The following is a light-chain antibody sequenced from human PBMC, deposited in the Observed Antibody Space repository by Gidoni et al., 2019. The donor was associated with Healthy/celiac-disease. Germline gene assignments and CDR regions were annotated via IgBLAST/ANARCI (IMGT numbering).Light chain of an antibody. CDR3: QAWDSSTGV. V-gene: IGLV3-1*01. CDR2: QDS. J-gene: IGLJ1*01. CDR1: KLGDKY. Sequence: SYELTQPPSVYVSPGQTASITCSGDKLGDKYACWYQQKPGQSPVLVIYQDSKRPSGIPGRFSGSNSGNTATLTISGTQAMDEADYYCQAWDSSTGVFGTGTKVTVL.